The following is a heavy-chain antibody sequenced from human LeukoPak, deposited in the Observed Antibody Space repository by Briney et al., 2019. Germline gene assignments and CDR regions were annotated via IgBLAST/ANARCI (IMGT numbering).Heavy chain of an antibody. Sequence: PGGSLRLSCAASGFTFSSYGMRWVRQAPGKGLEWVSAISGSGGSTYYADSVKGRFTISRDNSKNTLYLQVHSLRAEDTAVYYCAKDSDYYDSSGSYLDYWGQGTLVTVSS. CDR1: GFTFSSYG. V-gene: IGHV3-23*01. CDR3: AKDSDYYDSSGSYLDY. CDR2: ISGSGGST. D-gene: IGHD3-22*01. J-gene: IGHJ4*02.